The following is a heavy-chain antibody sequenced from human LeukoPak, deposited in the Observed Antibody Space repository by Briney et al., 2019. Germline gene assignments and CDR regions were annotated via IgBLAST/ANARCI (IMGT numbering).Heavy chain of an antibody. Sequence: PSETLSLTCAVYGGSFSGYYWSWIRQPPGKGLEWIGEINHSGSTNYNPSLKSRVTISVDTSKSQFSLKLSSVTAADTAVYYCARVPMVRRRIDYWGQGTLVTVSS. J-gene: IGHJ4*02. CDR3: ARVPMVRRRIDY. D-gene: IGHD3-10*01. CDR1: GGSFSGYY. CDR2: INHSGST. V-gene: IGHV4-34*01.